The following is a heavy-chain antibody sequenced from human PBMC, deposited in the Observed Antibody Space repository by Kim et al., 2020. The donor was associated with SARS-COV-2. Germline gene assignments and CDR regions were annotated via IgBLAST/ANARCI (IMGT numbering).Heavy chain of an antibody. D-gene: IGHD4-17*01. V-gene: IGHV3-30-3*01. CDR2: ISYDGSNK. CDR1: GFTFNNYA. Sequence: GGSLRLSCAASGFTFNNYAMYWVRQAPGKGLDWVAVISYDGSNKYYADSVKGRFTISRDNSKNTLYLQMNSLRAEDTAVYYCARAYGGSYYSGMDDWGQGATVTVSS. J-gene: IGHJ6*02. CDR3: ARAYGGSYYSGMDD.